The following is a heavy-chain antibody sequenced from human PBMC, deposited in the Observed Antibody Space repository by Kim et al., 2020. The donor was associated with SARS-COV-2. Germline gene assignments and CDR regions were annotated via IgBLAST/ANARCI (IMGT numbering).Heavy chain of an antibody. Sequence: ASVKVSCKASGYTFTSYAMHWVRQAPGQRLEWMGWINAGNGNTKYSQKFQGRVTITRDTSASTAYMELSSLRSEDTAVYYCARQWFGELYPPPDYYYYGMDVWGQGTTVTVSS. CDR3: ARQWFGELYPPPDYYYYGMDV. D-gene: IGHD3-10*01. J-gene: IGHJ6*02. CDR2: INAGNGNT. CDR1: GYTFTSYA. V-gene: IGHV1-3*01.